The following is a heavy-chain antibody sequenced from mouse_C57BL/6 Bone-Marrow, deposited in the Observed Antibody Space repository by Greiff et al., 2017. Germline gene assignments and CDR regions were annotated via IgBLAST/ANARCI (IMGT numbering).Heavy chain of an antibody. J-gene: IGHJ2*01. CDR2: IDPSDSYT. D-gene: IGHD1-1*01. CDR3: ARGGSRYYVDY. Sequence: QVQLQQPGAELVMPGASVKLSCKASGYTFTSYWMHWVKQRPGQGLEWIGEIDPSDSYTNYNQKFKGKATLTVDKSSSTAYMQLSSLTSADSAVYCCARGGSRYYVDYWGQGTTLTVSS. V-gene: IGHV1-69*01. CDR1: GYTFTSYW.